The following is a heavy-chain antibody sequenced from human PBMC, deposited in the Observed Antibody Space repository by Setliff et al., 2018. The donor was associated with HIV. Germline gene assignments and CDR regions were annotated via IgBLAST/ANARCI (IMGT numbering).Heavy chain of an antibody. CDR1: GFIFDGYA. J-gene: IGHJ6*03. CDR3: ARDSKSQWLATEYYYYMDV. Sequence: PGGFLRLSCAASGFIFDGYAMHWVRQVPGKGLEWVALISWDGATTNYADSVKGRFTISRDSSKNSLYLQMTSLRAEDTAVYYCARDSKSQWLATEYYYYMDVWGKGTTVTVS. CDR2: ISWDGATT. V-gene: IGHV3-43D*04. D-gene: IGHD6-19*01.